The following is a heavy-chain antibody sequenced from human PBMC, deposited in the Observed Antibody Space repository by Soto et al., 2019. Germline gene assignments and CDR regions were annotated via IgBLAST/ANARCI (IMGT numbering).Heavy chain of an antibody. J-gene: IGHJ3*02. V-gene: IGHV3-30*18. D-gene: IGHD6-6*01. CDR1: GFTFNKYG. Sequence: GGSLRLSCAASGFTFNKYGIHWVRQAPGKGLEWVAVISYDGSNKYYADSVKGRFTISRDNSKNTLYLQMNSLRAEDTAVYYCAKLPDYLHQQLDAFDIWGQGTMVTVSS. CDR3: AKLPDYLHQQLDAFDI. CDR2: ISYDGSNK.